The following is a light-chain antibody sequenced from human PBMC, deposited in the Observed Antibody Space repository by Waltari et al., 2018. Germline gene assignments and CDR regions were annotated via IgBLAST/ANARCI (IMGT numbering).Light chain of an antibody. Sequence: DVVMTQSPLSLSVTLGQPASISCRSSQSLVFRDGNTYLNWFQPRPGQSPRRLIYKISNRDSGVPDRFSGSGSGTDFTLKITRVEAEDVGGVYYCMQGTHWPYTFGQGTKLDIK. V-gene: IGKV2-30*01. J-gene: IGKJ2*01. CDR2: KIS. CDR3: MQGTHWPYT. CDR1: QSLVFRDGNTY.